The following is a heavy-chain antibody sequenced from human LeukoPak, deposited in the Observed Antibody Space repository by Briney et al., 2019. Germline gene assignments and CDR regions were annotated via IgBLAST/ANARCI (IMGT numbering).Heavy chain of an antibody. CDR3: AKDLRIQLWETFDY. V-gene: IGHV3-23*01. Sequence: GGSLRLSCAASRFTFSSYAMSWVRQAPGKGLEWVSAISGSGGSTYYADSVKGRFTISRDNSKNTLYLQMNSLRAEDTAVYYCAKDLRIQLWETFDYWGQGTLVTVSS. D-gene: IGHD5-18*01. J-gene: IGHJ4*02. CDR2: ISGSGGST. CDR1: RFTFSSYA.